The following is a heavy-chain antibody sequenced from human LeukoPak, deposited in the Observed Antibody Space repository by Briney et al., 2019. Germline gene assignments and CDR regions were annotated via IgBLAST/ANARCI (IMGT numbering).Heavy chain of an antibody. CDR1: GFTFSSYS. V-gene: IGHV3-21*01. CDR2: ITSSSNYI. CDR3: ARGTSGYSV. Sequence: GGSLRLSCAASGFTFSSYSMNWVRQAPGKGLEWVSSITSSSNYIYYADSVKGRFTISRDNAKNSLYLQMNSLRAEDTAVYYCARGTSGYSVWGQGTLATVSS. J-gene: IGHJ4*02. D-gene: IGHD3-22*01.